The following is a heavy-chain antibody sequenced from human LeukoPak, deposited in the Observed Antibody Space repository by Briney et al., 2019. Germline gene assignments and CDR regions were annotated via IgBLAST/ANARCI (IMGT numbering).Heavy chain of an antibody. Sequence: GGSLRLSCAASGFTFSSYGMHWVRQAPGKGLEWVAVISYDGSNKYYADSVKGRFTISRDNSKNTLYLQMNSLRAEDTAVYYCAKDNYGDYYWYFDLWGRGILVTVSS. CDR2: ISYDGSNK. J-gene: IGHJ2*01. V-gene: IGHV3-30*18. D-gene: IGHD4-17*01. CDR3: AKDNYGDYYWYFDL. CDR1: GFTFSSYG.